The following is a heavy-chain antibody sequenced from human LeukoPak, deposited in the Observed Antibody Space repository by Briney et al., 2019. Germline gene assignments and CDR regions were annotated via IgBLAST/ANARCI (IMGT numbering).Heavy chain of an antibody. CDR3: ARIHADYYDSTLDY. D-gene: IGHD3-22*01. Sequence: SETLSLTCAVYGGSFSGYYWSWIRQPPGKGLEWFGEINHSGSTNYNPSLKSRVTISVDTSKNQFSLKLSSVTAADTAVYYCARIHADYYDSTLDYWGQGTLVTVSS. V-gene: IGHV4-34*01. CDR2: INHSGST. J-gene: IGHJ4*02. CDR1: GGSFSGYY.